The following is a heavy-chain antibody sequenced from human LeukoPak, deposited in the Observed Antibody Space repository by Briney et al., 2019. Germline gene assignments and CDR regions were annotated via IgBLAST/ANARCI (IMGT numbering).Heavy chain of an antibody. J-gene: IGHJ4*02. CDR2: ISYNGNT. Sequence: ASETLSLTCTVSGGSISSYYWSWIRQPPRKELELIGYISYNGNTNYNPSLKSRVTISVDTSKNQFSLKLSSETAADTAVYYCARGSLRDSSGYYLIDYWGQGTLVTVSS. D-gene: IGHD3-22*01. CDR3: ARGSLRDSSGYYLIDY. V-gene: IGHV4-59*01. CDR1: GGSISSYY.